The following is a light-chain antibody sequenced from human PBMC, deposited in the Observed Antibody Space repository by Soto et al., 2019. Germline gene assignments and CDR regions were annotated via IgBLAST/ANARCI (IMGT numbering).Light chain of an antibody. CDR2: KAS. V-gene: IGKV1-5*03. Sequence: DIQMTQSPSTLSASVGDRVTITCRASQSIRSWLAWYQQKPGKAPKLLIYKASSLESGVPSRFSGSGSGTEFTLTVSSLQADEFATYYCQQYNSYRRTFGQGTKVEIK. J-gene: IGKJ1*01. CDR3: QQYNSYRRT. CDR1: QSIRSW.